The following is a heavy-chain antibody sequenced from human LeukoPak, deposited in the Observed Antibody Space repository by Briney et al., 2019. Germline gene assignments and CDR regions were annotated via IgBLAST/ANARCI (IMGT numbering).Heavy chain of an antibody. Sequence: SGGSLRLSCAASGFTFTSFWMTWVRRAPGKGLEWVANIKQDGSEKYYVDSVKGRFTISRDNDKNSVYLQMSSLRADDTAVYFCVGSGWQVYFDFWGQGTLVTVSS. J-gene: IGHJ4*02. CDR3: VGSGWQVYFDF. CDR2: IKQDGSEK. CDR1: GFTFTSFW. D-gene: IGHD6-19*01. V-gene: IGHV3-7*01.